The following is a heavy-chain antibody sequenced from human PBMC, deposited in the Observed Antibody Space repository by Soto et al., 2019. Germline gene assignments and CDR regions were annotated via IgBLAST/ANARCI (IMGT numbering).Heavy chain of an antibody. CDR1: GFTFSDHY. D-gene: IGHD2-21*01. Sequence: QVQLVESGGGLVKPGVSLRLSCASSGFTFSDHYMSWIRRSPGKGLEFLSYISPRTTDKNYADSVKGRFTISRDTAKNSLYLHLNSLRAEYTAIYYCARGCGGGLFDLLGQGTLVTFSS. J-gene: IGHJ4*02. CDR2: ISPRTTDK. CDR3: ARGCGGGLFDL. V-gene: IGHV3-11*06.